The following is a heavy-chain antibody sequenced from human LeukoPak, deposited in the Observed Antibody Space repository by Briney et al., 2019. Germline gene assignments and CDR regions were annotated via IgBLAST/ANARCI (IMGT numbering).Heavy chain of an antibody. CDR1: GYTFTSYG. CDR2: ISAYNGNT. J-gene: IGHJ4*02. V-gene: IGHV1-18*01. Sequence: ASVKVSCKASGYTFTSYGISWVRQAPGQGLEWMGWISAYNGNTNYAQKLQGRFTMTTDTSTSTAYMELRSLRSDDTAVYYRARDGDAFCGGDCYFDYWGQGTLVTVSS. D-gene: IGHD2-21*02. CDR3: ARDGDAFCGGDCYFDY.